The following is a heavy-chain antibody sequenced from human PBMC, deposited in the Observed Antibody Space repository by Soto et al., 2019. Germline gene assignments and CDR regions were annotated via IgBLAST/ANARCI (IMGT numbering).Heavy chain of an antibody. V-gene: IGHV4-31*03. J-gene: IGHJ5*02. Sequence: SETLSLTCTVSGGSISSGGSYWSWIRQHPGRGLEWIGYIYYNGNTYYNPSLKSRVTVSVDTSKNQFSLNVRSVTAADTAVYYCARCSLVVIPVPGFDPWGQGTLVTVSS. CDR2: IYYNGNT. D-gene: IGHD2-15*01. CDR3: ARCSLVVIPVPGFDP. CDR1: GGSISSGGSY.